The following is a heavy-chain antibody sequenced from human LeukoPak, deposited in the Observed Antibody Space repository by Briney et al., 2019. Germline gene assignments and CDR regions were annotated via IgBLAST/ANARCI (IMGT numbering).Heavy chain of an antibody. D-gene: IGHD6-13*01. Sequence: GGSLRLSCAASGFTFSSYWMSWVRQAPGKGLEWVANIKQDGSEKYYVDSVKGRFTISRDNAKNSLYLQMNSLRAEDTAVYYCAREYSSSSGDAFDIWGLGTMVTVSS. CDR3: AREYSSSSGDAFDI. CDR2: IKQDGSEK. V-gene: IGHV3-7*01. CDR1: GFTFSSYW. J-gene: IGHJ3*02.